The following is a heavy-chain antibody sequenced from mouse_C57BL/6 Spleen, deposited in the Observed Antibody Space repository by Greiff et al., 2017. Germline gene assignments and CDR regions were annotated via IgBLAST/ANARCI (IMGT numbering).Heavy chain of an antibody. J-gene: IGHJ3*01. CDR1: GYTFTSYW. D-gene: IGHD1-3*01. Sequence: QVQLQQSGAELVKPGASVKMSCKASGYTFTSYWITWVKQRPGQGLEWIGDIYPGSGSTNYNEKFKSKATLTVDTSSRTAYMQLSRLTSEDSAVYYCARRAYSSFAYWGQGTLVTVSA. CDR3: ARRAYSSFAY. CDR2: IYPGSGST. V-gene: IGHV1-55*01.